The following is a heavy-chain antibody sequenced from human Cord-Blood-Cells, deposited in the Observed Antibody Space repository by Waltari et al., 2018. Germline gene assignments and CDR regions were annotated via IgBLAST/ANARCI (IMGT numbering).Heavy chain of an antibody. V-gene: IGHV4-34*01. D-gene: IGHD6-19*01. CDR2: INHSGST. Sequence: QVQLQQWGAGLLKPSETLSLPCAVYGGSFSGYYWSWIRQPPGKGLEWIGEINHSGSTNYNPSLKSRVTISVDTSKNQFSLKLSSVTAADTAVYYCARGQGSSGWYDYWGQGTLVTVSS. J-gene: IGHJ4*02. CDR1: GGSFSGYY. CDR3: ARGQGSSGWYDY.